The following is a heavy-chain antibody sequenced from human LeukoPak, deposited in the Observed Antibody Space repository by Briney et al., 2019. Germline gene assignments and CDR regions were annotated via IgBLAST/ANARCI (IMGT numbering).Heavy chain of an antibody. J-gene: IGHJ3*02. CDR3: AREGEMATISGSYLDI. CDR1: GFTVSTSY. V-gene: IGHV3-66*01. D-gene: IGHD5-24*01. Sequence: GGSLRLSCAASGFTVSTSYMSWVRQAPGKGLEWVSAIHFGGTTYYADSVKGRFTVSRDNSKNTLDLQMNSLRADDTAVYYCAREGEMATISGSYLDIWGQGTMVAVSS. CDR2: IHFGGTT.